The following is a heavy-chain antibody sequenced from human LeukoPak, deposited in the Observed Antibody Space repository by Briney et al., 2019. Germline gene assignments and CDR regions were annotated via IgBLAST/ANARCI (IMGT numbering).Heavy chain of an antibody. D-gene: IGHD3-22*01. J-gene: IGHJ4*02. CDR3: ASCYYDSSGRYYFDY. CDR1: GYTFTSYG. CDR2: ISAYNGNT. V-gene: IGHV1-18*01. Sequence: ASVKVSCKASGYTFTSYGISWVRQAPGQGLEWMGWISAYNGNTNYAQKLQGRVTMTTDTSTSTAYMELRSLRSDDTAVYCCASCYYDSSGRYYFDYWGQGTLVTVSS.